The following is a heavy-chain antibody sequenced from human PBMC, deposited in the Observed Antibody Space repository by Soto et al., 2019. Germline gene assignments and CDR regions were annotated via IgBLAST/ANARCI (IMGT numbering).Heavy chain of an antibody. CDR3: ARDLQFRNWFDS. CDR1: GGSISSYY. V-gene: IGHV4-59*01. D-gene: IGHD6-19*01. CDR2: IYYSGST. J-gene: IGHJ5*01. Sequence: SETLSLTCTVSGGSISSYYWSWIRQPPGKGLEWIGYIYYSGSTNYNPSLKSRVTLTTDTSANTVYMELSSLRFEDTALYYCARDLQFRNWFDSWGHGTLVTVSS.